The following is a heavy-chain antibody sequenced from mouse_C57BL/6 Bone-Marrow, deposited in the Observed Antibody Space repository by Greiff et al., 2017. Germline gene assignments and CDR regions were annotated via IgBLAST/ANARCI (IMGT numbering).Heavy chain of an antibody. CDR1: GFTFSSYT. D-gene: IGHD2-2*01. V-gene: IGHV5-9*01. CDR2: ISGGGGNT. Sequence: EVKVVESGGGLVKPGGSLKLSCAASGFTFSSYTMSWVRQTPGKRLEWVATISGGGGNTYYPDSVKGRVTISRDNDKNTLYLQMSNLRSEDTALYYSARGGGWLQRTWFAYWGRGTLVTVSA. J-gene: IGHJ3*01. CDR3: ARGGGWLQRTWFAY.